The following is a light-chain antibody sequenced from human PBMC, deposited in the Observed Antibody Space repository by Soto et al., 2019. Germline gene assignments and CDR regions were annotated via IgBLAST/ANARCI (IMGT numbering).Light chain of an antibody. Sequence: DIQLTQSPSFLSASVGDRVTITCRASQGISSYLAWYQQKPGKAPKLLIFAASTLQNGVPSRFSGSGSGTEFTLTISSLQPEDFATYYCQQLRTFGQGTKVEIK. CDR2: AAS. J-gene: IGKJ1*01. V-gene: IGKV1-9*01. CDR1: QGISSY. CDR3: QQLRT.